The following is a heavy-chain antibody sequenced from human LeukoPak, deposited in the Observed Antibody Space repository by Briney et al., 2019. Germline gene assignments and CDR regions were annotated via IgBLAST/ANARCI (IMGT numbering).Heavy chain of an antibody. V-gene: IGHV3-33*03. J-gene: IGHJ4*02. D-gene: IGHD2-15*01. CDR1: GFTFSSYG. CDR3: AKNTESQVIFRD. Sequence: GGSLRLSCAASGFTFSSYGMHWVRQAPGKGLEWVAVIWYDGSNKYYADSVKGRFTISRDNAKNSLDLQMNSLRAEDTAVYYCAKNTESQVIFRDWGQGTLVTVSS. CDR2: IWYDGSNK.